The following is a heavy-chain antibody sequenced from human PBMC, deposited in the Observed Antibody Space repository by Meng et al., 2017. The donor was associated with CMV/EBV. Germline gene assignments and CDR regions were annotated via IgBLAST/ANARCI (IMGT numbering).Heavy chain of an antibody. CDR1: GFTFSSYD. CDR3: ARGLKECSSTSCYDDAFDI. J-gene: IGHJ3*02. D-gene: IGHD2-2*01. Sequence: GGSLRLSCAASGFTFSSYDMHWVRQATGKGLEWVSAIGTAGDTYYPGSVKGRFTISREDAKNSLYPQMNSLRAGDTAVYYCARGLKECSSTSCYDDAFDIWGQGTMVTVSS. CDR2: IGTAGDT. V-gene: IGHV3-13*01.